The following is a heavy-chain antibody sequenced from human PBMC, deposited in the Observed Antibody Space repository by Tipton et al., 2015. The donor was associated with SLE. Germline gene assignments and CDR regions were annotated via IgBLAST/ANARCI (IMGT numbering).Heavy chain of an antibody. Sequence: GLVKPSETLSLTCTVSDGSIRSTNYYWGWIRQPPGKGLEWIGSIFYTGSTYYNPSLKSRVSFSIDTSKHQFSLKLNSVTAADTAVYYCVRDTKGLQRGFDLWGQGTLVTVSS. CDR3: VRDTKGLQRGFDL. CDR1: DGSIRSTNYY. J-gene: IGHJ5*02. V-gene: IGHV4-39*07. CDR2: IFYTGST.